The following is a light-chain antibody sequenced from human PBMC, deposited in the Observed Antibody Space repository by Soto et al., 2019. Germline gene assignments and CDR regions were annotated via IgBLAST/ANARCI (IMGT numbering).Light chain of an antibody. V-gene: IGKV3-20*01. CDR3: QQYGSSPQT. J-gene: IGKJ1*01. CDR2: GAS. Sequence: ENVLTQSPGTLSLSPGERATLSCRASQSVSSSFLVWYQQKPGQAPRLLMYGASTRATGIPDRFSGNGSGTDFTLTVSRLEPEDFAVYYCQQYGSSPQTFGQGTKVEIK. CDR1: QSVSSSF.